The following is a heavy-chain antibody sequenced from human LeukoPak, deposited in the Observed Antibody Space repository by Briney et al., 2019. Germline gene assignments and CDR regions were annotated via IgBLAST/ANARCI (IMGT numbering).Heavy chain of an antibody. J-gene: IGHJ5*02. CDR1: GGSFSGYY. CDR3: ARGRYSYGSYSWFDP. Sequence: SETLSLTCAVYGGSFSGYYWSWIRQPPGKGLEWIGEINHSGSTNYNPSLKSRVTISVDTSKNQFSLKLSSVTAADTAVYYCARGRYSYGSYSWFDPWGQGTLVTVSS. D-gene: IGHD5-18*01. V-gene: IGHV4-34*01. CDR2: INHSGST.